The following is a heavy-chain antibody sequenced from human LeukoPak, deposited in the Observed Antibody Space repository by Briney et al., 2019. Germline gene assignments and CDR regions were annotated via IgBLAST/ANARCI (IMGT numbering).Heavy chain of an antibody. CDR3: ARCDSSGYLNYYFDY. V-gene: IGHV4-59*08. CDR2: IYYSGTT. J-gene: IGHJ4*02. Sequence: SDTLSLTCTVSGGSISSYYWSWIRQPPGKGLEWIGYIYYSGTTNYNPSLKSRVTILVDSSKNQFSLKLSSVTAADTAVYYCARCDSSGYLNYYFDYWGQGTLVTVSS. D-gene: IGHD3-22*01. CDR1: GGSISSYY.